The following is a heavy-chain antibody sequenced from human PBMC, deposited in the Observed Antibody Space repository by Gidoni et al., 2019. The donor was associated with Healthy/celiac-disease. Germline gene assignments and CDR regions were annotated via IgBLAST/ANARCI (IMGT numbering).Heavy chain of an antibody. D-gene: IGHD3-3*01. V-gene: IGHV4-39*01. CDR1: GGSISSSSYY. J-gene: IGHJ3*02. CDR3: ANGDYDFWSGYYQRDYYGSGRDAFDI. Sequence: TVSGGSISSSSYYWGWIRQPPGKGLEWIGSIYYSGSTYYNPSLKSRVTISVDTSKNQFSLKLSSVTAADTAVYYCANGDYDFWSGYYQRDYYGSGRDAFDIWGQGTMVTVSS. CDR2: IYYSGST.